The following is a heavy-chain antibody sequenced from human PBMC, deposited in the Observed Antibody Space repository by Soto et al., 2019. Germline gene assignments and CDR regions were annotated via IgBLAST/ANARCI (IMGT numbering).Heavy chain of an antibody. CDR1: GAALNSGNYY. J-gene: IGHJ5*02. CDR3: STLRIATTNYNWFDP. D-gene: IGHD1-1*01. V-gene: IGHV4-31*04. Sequence: QVRLQESGPGLVKPSETLSLTCSVSGAALNSGNYYWSWLRQVPGKGLEGIGHIYGTGAVDYNPYLSDRITISHDPSERQCSLNLRLVTAADTSVYYCSTLRIATTNYNWFDPWGQGTLVTVSS. CDR2: IYGTGAV.